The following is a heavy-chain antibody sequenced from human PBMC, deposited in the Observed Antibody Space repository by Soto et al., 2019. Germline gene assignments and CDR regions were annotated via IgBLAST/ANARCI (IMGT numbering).Heavy chain of an antibody. V-gene: IGHV3-30-3*01. D-gene: IGHD3-22*01. CDR3: ASSSGSGYQNFFDP. CDR2: ISYDGNNK. CDR1: GFNFNSYA. Sequence: GGSLRLSCAASGFNFNSYAMHWVRQAPGEGLEWVAVISYDGNNKYYADSVRGRFTISRDNSKNTLYLQMNSLRTEDTAVYYCASSSGSGYQNFFDPWGQGSLVTVSS. J-gene: IGHJ5*02.